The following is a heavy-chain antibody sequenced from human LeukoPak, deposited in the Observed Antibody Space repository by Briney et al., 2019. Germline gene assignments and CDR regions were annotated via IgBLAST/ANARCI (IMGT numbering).Heavy chain of an antibody. Sequence: GGSLRLSCAGSGFTFSSYSMNWVRQAPGKGLEWVSSISSSSSYIYYADSVKGRFTISRDNARNSLYLQMNNLRVEDTAVYYFGRGFNYYGYGFDIWGQGTMVTVSS. D-gene: IGHD3-10*01. CDR2: ISSSSSYI. V-gene: IGHV3-21*04. J-gene: IGHJ3*02. CDR1: GFTFSSYS. CDR3: GRGFNYYGYGFDI.